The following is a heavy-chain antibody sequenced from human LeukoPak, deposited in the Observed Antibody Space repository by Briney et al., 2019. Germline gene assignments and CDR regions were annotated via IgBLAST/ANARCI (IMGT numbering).Heavy chain of an antibody. Sequence: PSETLSLTCAVYGGSFSGYYSSGLRQPPRRGQEWIGEINHSGSTAYNTSPKSRVTISVDTTKNQFSLKLSSVTAADTAAYYCARVYHEYVWGSYRTLYNWFDPWGQGTLVTVSS. V-gene: IGHV4-34*01. D-gene: IGHD3-16*02. J-gene: IGHJ5*02. CDR1: GGSFSGYY. CDR2: INHSGST. CDR3: ARVYHEYVWGSYRTLYNWFDP.